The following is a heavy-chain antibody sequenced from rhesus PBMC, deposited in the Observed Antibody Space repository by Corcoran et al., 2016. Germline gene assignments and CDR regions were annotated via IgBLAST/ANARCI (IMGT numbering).Heavy chain of an antibody. CDR2: IGGSGGDT. D-gene: IGHD6S26*01. CDR1: GGSISGYY. CDR3: ARFRSNGWSGVYFNY. V-gene: IGHV4-165*02. Sequence: QVQLQESGPGLVKSSETLSLTCAVSGGSISGYYWNWIRQPPGEGLEWIGYIGGSGGDTYYNPSLKSRGTFSRDTSKNQCSLRLSSVTAADTAIYYCARFRSNGWSGVYFNYWGQGVLVTVSS. J-gene: IGHJ4*01.